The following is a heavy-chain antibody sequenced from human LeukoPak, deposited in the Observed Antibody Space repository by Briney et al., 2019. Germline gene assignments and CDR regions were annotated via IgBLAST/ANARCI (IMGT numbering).Heavy chain of an antibody. Sequence: GGTLRLSCVDSGFTFSSSWMTWVRQAPGKGLEWVGNINPDGSGTSYADSVEGRFTISRDNAKNSLYLQITSLRVEDTAVYYCARDMAYDAFDYWGPGTLVTVSS. J-gene: IGHJ4*02. V-gene: IGHV3-7*03. CDR1: GFTFSSSW. D-gene: IGHD4/OR15-4a*01. CDR3: ARDMAYDAFDY. CDR2: INPDGSGT.